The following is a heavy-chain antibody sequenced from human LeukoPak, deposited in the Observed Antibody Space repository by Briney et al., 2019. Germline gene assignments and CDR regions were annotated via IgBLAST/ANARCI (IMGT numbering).Heavy chain of an antibody. CDR2: FDVIDGET. Sequence: PSVKVSCTVSGSSLTELSLYWVRQAPGKGLEWMGGFDVIDGETFYAQKFQGRVTMTEDSSADTAYMELRSLISDDTALYYCAAGRPYSLLDYWGQGTLVTVSS. J-gene: IGHJ4*02. CDR3: AAGRPYSLLDY. CDR1: GSSLTELS. V-gene: IGHV1-24*01. D-gene: IGHD5-18*01.